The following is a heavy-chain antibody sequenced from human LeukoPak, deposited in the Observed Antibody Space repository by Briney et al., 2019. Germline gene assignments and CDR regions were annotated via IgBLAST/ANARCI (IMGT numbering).Heavy chain of an antibody. CDR1: GGSISSSSYY. Sequence: PSETLSLTCTVSGGSISSSSYYWSWIRQPPGKGLEWIGYIYYSGSTNYNPSLKSRVTISVDTSKNQFSLKLSSVTAADTAVYYCARQNSYSSGWYEAFSFDYWGQGTLVTVSS. CDR3: ARQNSYSSGWYEAFSFDY. CDR2: IYYSGST. V-gene: IGHV4-61*05. J-gene: IGHJ4*02. D-gene: IGHD6-19*01.